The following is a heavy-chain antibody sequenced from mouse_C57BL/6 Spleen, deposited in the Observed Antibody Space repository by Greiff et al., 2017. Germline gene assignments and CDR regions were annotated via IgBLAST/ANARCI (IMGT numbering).Heavy chain of an antibody. Sequence: VQLKESGPGLVKPSQSLSLTCSVTGYSITSGYYWNWIRQFPGNKLEWMGYISYDGSNNYNPSLKNRISITRDTSKNQFFLKLNSVTTEDTATYYCARVFITTVVAVRYFDVWGTGTTVTVSS. CDR3: ARVFITTVVAVRYFDV. CDR1: GYSITSGYY. J-gene: IGHJ1*03. CDR2: ISYDGSN. V-gene: IGHV3-6*01. D-gene: IGHD1-1*01.